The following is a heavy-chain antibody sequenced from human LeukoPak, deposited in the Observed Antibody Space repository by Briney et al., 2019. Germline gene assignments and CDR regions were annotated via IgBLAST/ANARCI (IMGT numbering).Heavy chain of an antibody. Sequence: GGSLRLSCAASGFTFSTYDMHWVRQAAGKGLEWVSGIGKGGDTYYAGSVKGRFTTSRENARRSVYLQMNNLRAGDTAVYYCARGALGFDYWGQGTLVTVSS. CDR3: ARGALGFDY. CDR2: IGKGGDT. CDR1: GFTFSTYD. J-gene: IGHJ4*02. V-gene: IGHV3-13*04.